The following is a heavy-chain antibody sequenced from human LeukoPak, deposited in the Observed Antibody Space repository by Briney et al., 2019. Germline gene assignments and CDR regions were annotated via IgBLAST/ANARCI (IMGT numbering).Heavy chain of an antibody. CDR1: GFTLSNYW. V-gene: IGHV3-7*01. D-gene: IGHD3-10*01. CDR3: ARAGAPYGLDI. CDR2: IKQDGSEK. J-gene: IGHJ3*02. Sequence: AGSLRLSCAASGFTLSNYWMSWVRQAPGKGLEWVANIKQDGSEKYYVDSVKGRFTISRDNAKNSLFLQMNSLRAADTAVYYCARAGAPYGLDIWGQGTMVTVSS.